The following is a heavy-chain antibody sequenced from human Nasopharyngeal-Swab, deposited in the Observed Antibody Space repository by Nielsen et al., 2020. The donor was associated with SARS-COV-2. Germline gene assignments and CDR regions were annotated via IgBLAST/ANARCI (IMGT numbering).Heavy chain of an antibody. D-gene: IGHD2-8*01. Sequence: LSLTCAASGFTFSSFGMHWVRQAPGKGLEWVAFIAHDASNEYYGDSVKGRFTISSDNSKNTLYLQMNSLRAEDTALYYCVKDGYCTNGVCGFDAFDIWGRGTMVTVSS. CDR1: GFTFSSFG. CDR3: VKDGYCTNGVCGFDAFDI. J-gene: IGHJ3*02. CDR2: IAHDASNE. V-gene: IGHV3-30*18.